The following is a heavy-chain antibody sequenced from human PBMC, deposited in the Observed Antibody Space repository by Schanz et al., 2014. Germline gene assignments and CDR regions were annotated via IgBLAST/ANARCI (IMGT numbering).Heavy chain of an antibody. D-gene: IGHD5-18*01. J-gene: IGHJ3*02. CDR2: IKEDGSVK. Sequence: EVQLVESGGGLVQPGGSLRLSCTASGFTFSDYWMSWVRQAPGKGPEWVANIKEDGSVKDYVDSVKGRFTISRDNSKNSLYLQMNSLRAEDTAVYYCARVALPGYSSPRDAFDIWGQGTMVTVSS. CDR3: ARVALPGYSSPRDAFDI. V-gene: IGHV3-7*05. CDR1: GFTFSDYW.